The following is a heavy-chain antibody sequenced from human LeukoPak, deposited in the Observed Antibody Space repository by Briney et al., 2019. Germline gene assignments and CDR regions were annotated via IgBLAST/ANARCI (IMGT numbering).Heavy chain of an antibody. D-gene: IGHD2-2*01. CDR3: ARDAQLLRRGYNWFDP. V-gene: IGHV1-69*13. CDR2: IIPIFGTA. Sequence: ASVKVSCKASGGTFSSYAISWVRQAPGQGLEWMGGIIPIFGTANYAQKFQGRVTITADESTGTAYMELSSLRSEDTAVYYCARDAQLLRRGYNWFDPWGQGTLVTVSS. J-gene: IGHJ5*02. CDR1: GGTFSSYA.